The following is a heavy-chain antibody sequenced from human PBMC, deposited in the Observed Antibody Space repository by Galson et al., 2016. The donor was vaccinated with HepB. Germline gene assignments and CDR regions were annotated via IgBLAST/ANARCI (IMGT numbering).Heavy chain of an antibody. Sequence: SLRLSCAASGVIFSSYSMNWVRQAPGKGLEWVSSISRSSSYIYYADSVKGRFTISRDNAKNSLYLQMNSLRAEDTAVYYYAKTQGYSTGWYGMDVWGQGTTVTVSS. D-gene: IGHD6-19*01. CDR2: ISRSSSYI. V-gene: IGHV3-21*04. J-gene: IGHJ6*02. CDR3: AKTQGYSTGWYGMDV. CDR1: GVIFSSYS.